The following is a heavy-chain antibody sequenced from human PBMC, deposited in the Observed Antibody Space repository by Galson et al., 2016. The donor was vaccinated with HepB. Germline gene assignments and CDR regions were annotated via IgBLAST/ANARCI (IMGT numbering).Heavy chain of an antibody. CDR3: TKHDVRTHDY. CDR2: INLAGRDI. V-gene: IGHV3-23*01. Sequence: SLRLSCAASGFTFSKYALSWVRQAPGKGLEWISAINLAGRDIYYSDSVRGRFTISRDDTNNMLYLQMNNLRDEDTAVYYCTKHDVRTHDYWGQGTLVTVSS. D-gene: IGHD3-16*01. J-gene: IGHJ4*02. CDR1: GFTFSKYA.